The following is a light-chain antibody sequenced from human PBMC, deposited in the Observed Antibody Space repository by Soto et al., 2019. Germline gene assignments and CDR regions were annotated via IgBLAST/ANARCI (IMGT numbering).Light chain of an antibody. CDR2: NVS. V-gene: IGLV2-14*01. CDR3: TSYTSSSTYV. J-gene: IGLJ1*01. Sequence: QSVLTQPASVSGSPGQSITISCTGTSSDVGGHNSVSWYQQHPGEAPKLMIYNVSNRPSGVSNRFSGSKSGNTASLTISGLLAEDEADYYCTSYTSSSTYVFGAGTKVTLL. CDR1: SSDVGGHNS.